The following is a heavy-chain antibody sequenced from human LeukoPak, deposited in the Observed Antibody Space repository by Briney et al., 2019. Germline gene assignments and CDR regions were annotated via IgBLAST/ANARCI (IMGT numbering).Heavy chain of an antibody. CDR1: GYTFTSYY. CDR3: AREGDTVMARRYFDY. D-gene: IGHD5-18*01. Sequence: ASVKVSCKASGYTFTSYYMHWVRHAPGQGLEWMGVINPSGGSTSYAQKFQGRVTMTRDTSTTTVYMELSSLRSEDTAVYYCAREGDTVMARRYFDYWGQGTLVTVSS. V-gene: IGHV1-46*01. CDR2: INPSGGST. J-gene: IGHJ4*02.